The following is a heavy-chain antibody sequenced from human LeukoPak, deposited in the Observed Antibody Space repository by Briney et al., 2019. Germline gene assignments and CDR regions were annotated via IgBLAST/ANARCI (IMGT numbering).Heavy chain of an antibody. D-gene: IGHD6-19*01. CDR3: ARVPRSGWFPFDY. CDR1: GGSINSGSYY. Sequence: SQTLSLTCTVSGGSINSGSYYWSWIRQPAGKGLEWIGRIYTSGSIHYNPSLKSRVTISLDTSKNQFSLKLSSVTAADTAVYYCARVPRSGWFPFDYWGQGTLVTVSS. CDR2: IYTSGSI. J-gene: IGHJ4*02. V-gene: IGHV4-61*02.